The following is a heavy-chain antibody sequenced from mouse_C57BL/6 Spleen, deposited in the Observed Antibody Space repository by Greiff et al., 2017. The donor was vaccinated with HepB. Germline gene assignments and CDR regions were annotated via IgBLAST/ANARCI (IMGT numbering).Heavy chain of an antibody. Sequence: QVQLQQPGAELVRPGTSVKLSCKASGYTFTSYWMHWVKQRPGQGLEWIGVIDPSDSYTNYNQKFKGKATLTVDTSSSTAYMQLSSLTSEDSAVYYGARDYYGSSYGAYWGQGTLVTVSA. D-gene: IGHD1-1*01. J-gene: IGHJ3*01. CDR2: IDPSDSYT. CDR1: GYTFTSYW. CDR3: ARDYYGSSYGAY. V-gene: IGHV1-59*01.